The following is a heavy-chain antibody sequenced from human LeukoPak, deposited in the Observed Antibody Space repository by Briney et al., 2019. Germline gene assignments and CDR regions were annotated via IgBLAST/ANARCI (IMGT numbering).Heavy chain of an antibody. D-gene: IGHD3-10*01. Sequence: AGGSLRLSCAASGFTFSSYGMHWVRQAPGKGLEWVAVIWYDGSNKYYADSVKGRFTISRDNSKNTLYLQMNSLRAEDTAVYYCARVAMPGLWFGDYYFDYWGQGTLVTVSS. CDR1: GFTFSSYG. V-gene: IGHV3-33*08. J-gene: IGHJ4*02. CDR3: ARVAMPGLWFGDYYFDY. CDR2: IWYDGSNK.